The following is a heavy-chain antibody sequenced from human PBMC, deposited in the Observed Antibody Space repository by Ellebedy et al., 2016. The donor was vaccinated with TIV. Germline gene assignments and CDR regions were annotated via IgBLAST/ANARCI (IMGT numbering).Heavy chain of an antibody. Sequence: PGGSLRLSCAASGFTFTAYWMTWVRQAPGKGPEWVANIQQRGIEKNYVDSVKGRFTIPRDNAKNSLYLQMNSLRVEDTAVYYCARGPATIFGVVKPLDCWGQGALVTVSS. CDR1: GFTFTAYW. CDR3: ARGPATIFGVVKPLDC. D-gene: IGHD3-3*01. J-gene: IGHJ4*02. CDR2: IQQRGIEK. V-gene: IGHV3-7*01.